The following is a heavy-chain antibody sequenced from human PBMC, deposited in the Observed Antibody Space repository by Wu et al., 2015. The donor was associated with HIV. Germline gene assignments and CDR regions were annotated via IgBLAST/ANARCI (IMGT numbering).Heavy chain of an antibody. D-gene: IGHD4-17*01. CDR3: ARDATPVTTEFDY. J-gene: IGHJ4*02. CDR2: INPATGGT. V-gene: IGHV1-2*02. Sequence: QVQLVQSGAAVKKPGASVKVSCKASGYTFTDYYMHWVRQAPGQGLEWMGWINPATGGTIYAEKFEGRVTMTRDTSISTSFMELNSLRSDDTAMYYCARDATPVTTEFDYWGQGTLVTVSS. CDR1: GYTFTDYY.